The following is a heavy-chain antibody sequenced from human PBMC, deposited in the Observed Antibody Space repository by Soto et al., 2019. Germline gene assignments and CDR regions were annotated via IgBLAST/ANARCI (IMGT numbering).Heavy chain of an antibody. CDR3: AKGRSYYYYYGVDV. J-gene: IGHJ6*02. CDR2: IIDSGAST. V-gene: IGHV3-23*01. Sequence: HPGGSLRLSFAASGFTFSSCAMGWVRQAPGKGLEWVSDIIDSGASTYYADSVKGRFTISRDNSKSTLYLQMNSLRAEDTALYYCAKGRSYYYYYGVDVWGQGTTVTVSS. CDR1: GFTFSSCA.